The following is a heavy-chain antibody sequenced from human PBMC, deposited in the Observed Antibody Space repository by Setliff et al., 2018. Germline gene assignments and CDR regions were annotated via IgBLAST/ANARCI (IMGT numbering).Heavy chain of an antibody. CDR3: ARVGPLTDDAFDI. J-gene: IGHJ3*02. CDR2: IYPGDSDT. CDR1: GFSFTTNW. Sequence: GESLKISCKTSGFSFTTNWIVWVRQMPGKGLEWVGIIYPGDSDTRYSPSLQGQVTISADKSITTAYLQWSSLRASDTAIYYCARVGPLTDDAFDIWGQGTMVTVSS. V-gene: IGHV5-51*01. D-gene: IGHD1-26*01.